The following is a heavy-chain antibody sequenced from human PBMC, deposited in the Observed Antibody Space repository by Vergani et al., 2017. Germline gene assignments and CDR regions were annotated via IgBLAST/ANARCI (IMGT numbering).Heavy chain of an antibody. D-gene: IGHD6-13*01. J-gene: IGHJ3*02. V-gene: IGHV3-23*01. Sequence: EVQLLESGGGLVQPGGSLRLSCAASGFTFSSYAMSWVRQAPGKGLEWVSAISGSGGSTYYADSVKGRFTISRDNSKNTLYLQMNSLRAEDTAVYYCAKDPMIAAAGTVDAFDIWGEGTMVTVSS. CDR2: ISGSGGST. CDR3: AKDPMIAAAGTVDAFDI. CDR1: GFTFSSYA.